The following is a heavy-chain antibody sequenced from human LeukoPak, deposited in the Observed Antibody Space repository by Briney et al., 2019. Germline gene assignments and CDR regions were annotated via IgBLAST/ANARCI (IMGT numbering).Heavy chain of an antibody. D-gene: IGHD6-13*01. V-gene: IGHV1-24*01. CDR3: ATFRIVATGTLSP. J-gene: IGHJ5*02. CDR2: FDHTDGEI. Sequence: SVNVSGKVFGYIRSELSMHTGRQAPGKEVEGRGGFDHTDGEIIYAQKFQGRVTMTEDTSTDTGNMELSSLRSDDTAVSYCATFRIVATGTLSPWGQGTLVTVSS. CDR1: GYIRSELS.